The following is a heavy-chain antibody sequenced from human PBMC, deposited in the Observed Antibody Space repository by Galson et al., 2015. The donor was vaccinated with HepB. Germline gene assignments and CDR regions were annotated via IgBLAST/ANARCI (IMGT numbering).Heavy chain of an antibody. J-gene: IGHJ4*02. Sequence: SLRLSCAASGFTFSNAWMNWVRQAPGKGLEWVGRIKSKTDGGTTDYAAPVKGRFTISRDDSKNTLYLQMNSLKTEDPAVYYCTASHIVVVTATVFLFDYWGLGTLVTVSS. CDR1: GFTFSNAW. D-gene: IGHD2-21*02. CDR2: IKSKTDGGTT. V-gene: IGHV3-15*07. CDR3: TASHIVVVTATVFLFDY.